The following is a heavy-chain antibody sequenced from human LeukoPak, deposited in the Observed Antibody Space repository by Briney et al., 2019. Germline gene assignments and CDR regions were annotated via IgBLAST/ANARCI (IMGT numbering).Heavy chain of an antibody. Sequence: GGSLRLSCAASGFTFSSYWMHWVRQAPGKGLVWVSRINSDGSSTSYADSVKGRFTISRDNAKNTLYLQMNSLRAEDTAVYYCARIVVVINYFDYWGQGTLVTVSS. CDR1: GFTFSSYW. J-gene: IGHJ4*02. CDR2: INSDGSST. V-gene: IGHV3-74*01. D-gene: IGHD3-22*01. CDR3: ARIVVVINYFDY.